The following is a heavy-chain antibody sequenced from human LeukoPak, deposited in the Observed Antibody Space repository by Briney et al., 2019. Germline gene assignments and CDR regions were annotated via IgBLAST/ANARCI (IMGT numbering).Heavy chain of an antibody. CDR2: IYYSGST. CDR3: ASYSYYYDSSGYFDY. Sequence: SETLSLTCTVSGGSISSYYWSWIRQPPGKGLEWIGYIYYSGSTNYNPSLKSRVTISVDTSKNQFSLRLSSVTAADTAVYYCASYSYYYDSSGYFDYWGQGTLVTVSS. CDR1: GGSISSYY. D-gene: IGHD3-22*01. V-gene: IGHV4-59*01. J-gene: IGHJ4*02.